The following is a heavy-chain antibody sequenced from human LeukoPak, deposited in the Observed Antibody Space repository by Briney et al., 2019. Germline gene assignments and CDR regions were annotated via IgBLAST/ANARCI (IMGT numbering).Heavy chain of an antibody. D-gene: IGHD3-9*01. CDR2: IYTSGST. J-gene: IGHJ6*03. CDR1: GGSISSYY. Sequence: SETLSLTCTVSGGSISSYYWSRIRQPAGKGLEWIGRIYTSGSTNYNPSLKSRVTMSVDTSKNQFSLKLSSVTAADTAVYYCARGRKTSSTYYDILTGSYYYYYMDVWGKGTTVTISS. V-gene: IGHV4-4*07. CDR3: ARGRKTSSTYYDILTGSYYYYYMDV.